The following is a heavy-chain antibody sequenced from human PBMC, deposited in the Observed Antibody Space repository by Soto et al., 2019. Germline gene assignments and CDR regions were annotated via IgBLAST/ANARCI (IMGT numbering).Heavy chain of an antibody. V-gene: IGHV1-2*04. Sequence: ASVKVSCKASGYTFTGYYMHWVRQAPGQGLEWMGWINPNSGGTNYAQKFQGWVNMTRDTSISTAYMELSRLRSDDTAVYYCARVPLYYDILTGYAYPGAFDIWGQGTMVTVSS. CDR2: INPNSGGT. J-gene: IGHJ3*02. CDR3: ARVPLYYDILTGYAYPGAFDI. D-gene: IGHD3-9*01. CDR1: GYTFTGYY.